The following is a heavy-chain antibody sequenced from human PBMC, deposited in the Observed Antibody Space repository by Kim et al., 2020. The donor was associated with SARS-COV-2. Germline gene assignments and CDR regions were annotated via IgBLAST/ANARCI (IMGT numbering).Heavy chain of an antibody. CDR1: GGSVSSGSYY. Sequence: SETLSLTCTVSGGSVSSGSYYWSWIRQPPGKGLEWIGYIYYSGSTNYNPSLKSRVTISVDTSKNQFSLKLSSVTAADTAVYYCARDSCVNGRKTRGFCHYYYGMDVWGQGTTVTVSS. D-gene: IGHD1-26*01. V-gene: IGHV4-61*01. CDR3: ARDSCVNGRKTRGFCHYYYGMDV. J-gene: IGHJ6*02. CDR2: IYYSGST.